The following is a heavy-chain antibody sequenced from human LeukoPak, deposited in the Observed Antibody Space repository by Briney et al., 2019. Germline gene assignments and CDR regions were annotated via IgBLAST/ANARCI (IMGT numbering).Heavy chain of an antibody. D-gene: IGHD2-2*02. Sequence: PSETLSLTCTVSGGSISSGSYFWSWIRQPAGKGLEWIGRIYTSGSTKYNPSLKSRITISLDTSKNQFSLKLSSVTAADTAVYYCARGPSSDYCSSTSCYTPILDSWGQGTLVTVSS. CDR2: IYTSGST. CDR1: GGSISSGSYF. V-gene: IGHV4-61*02. CDR3: ARGPSSDYCSSTSCYTPILDS. J-gene: IGHJ4*02.